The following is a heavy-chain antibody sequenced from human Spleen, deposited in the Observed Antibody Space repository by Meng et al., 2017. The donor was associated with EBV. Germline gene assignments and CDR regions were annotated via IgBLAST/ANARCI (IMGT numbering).Heavy chain of an antibody. Sequence: PHRLGSGLGLFKPLHTLSLTVAVSGVSGSSSFHYWVWVRQPPGKGLEWIRDVFYTGTSYYTPSLKSRVTISVDTSKNIFSLKLNSVTASDTAVYYCARRRAWGPYSFDLWGRGTLVTVSS. CDR3: ARRRAWGPYSFDL. CDR2: VFYTGTS. CDR1: GVSGSSSFHY. V-gene: IGHV4-39*02. D-gene: IGHD2-15*01. J-gene: IGHJ5*02.